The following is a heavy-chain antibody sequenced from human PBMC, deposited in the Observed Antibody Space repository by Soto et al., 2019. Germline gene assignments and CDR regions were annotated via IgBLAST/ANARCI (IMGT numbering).Heavy chain of an antibody. V-gene: IGHV1-3*01. J-gene: IGHJ4*02. D-gene: IGHD3-10*01. CDR3: AREYRGSGSLPDD. CDR2: INAGNGNT. Sequence: ASVKVSCKASGYTFTSYAMHWVRQAPGQRLEWMGWINAGNGNTKYSQEFQGRVTITRDTSASTAYMELSSLRSEDTAVYYCAREYRGSGSLPDDWGQGTLVTVAS. CDR1: GYTFTSYA.